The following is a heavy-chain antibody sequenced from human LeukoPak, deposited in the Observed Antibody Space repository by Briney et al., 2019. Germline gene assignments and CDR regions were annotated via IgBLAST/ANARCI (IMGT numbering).Heavy chain of an antibody. CDR1: GGSISSYY. Sequence: KASETLSLTCAVSGGSISSYYWSWIRQPPGKGLEWIGYIYYSGSTNYNPSLKSRVTISVDTSKNQFSLKLSSVTAADTAVYYCARHAAYVYYGMDVWGQGTTVTVSS. CDR2: IYYSGST. D-gene: IGHD2-21*01. J-gene: IGHJ6*02. CDR3: ARHAAYVYYGMDV. V-gene: IGHV4-59*08.